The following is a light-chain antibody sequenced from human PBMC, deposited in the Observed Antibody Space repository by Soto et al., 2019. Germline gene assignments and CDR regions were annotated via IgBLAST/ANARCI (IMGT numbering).Light chain of an antibody. CDR3: MQALQTPT. V-gene: IGKV2-28*01. CDR1: QSLLHSNGYNY. J-gene: IGKJ1*01. CDR2: LGS. Sequence: EIVMTQSPLSLPVTPGDPASISCRSSQSLLHSNGYNYLDWYLQKPGQSPRLLIYLGSNRASGVPDRFSGSGSGTDFTLKISRVEAEDVGVYYCMQALQTPTFGQGTKVDIK.